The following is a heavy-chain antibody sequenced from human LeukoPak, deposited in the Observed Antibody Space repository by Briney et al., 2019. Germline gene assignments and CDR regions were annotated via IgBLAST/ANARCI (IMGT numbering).Heavy chain of an antibody. J-gene: IGHJ4*02. CDR3: VVRFETTGFDY. Sequence: ASVKVSSKASGYTFTGYYMHWVRQAPGQGLEWMGWINPNSGGTNYAQKFQGRVTMTRDTSISTAYMELSRLRSEDTAVYYCVVRFETTGFDYWGQGTLVTVSS. V-gene: IGHV1-2*02. CDR2: INPNSGGT. D-gene: IGHD4-17*01. CDR1: GYTFTGYY.